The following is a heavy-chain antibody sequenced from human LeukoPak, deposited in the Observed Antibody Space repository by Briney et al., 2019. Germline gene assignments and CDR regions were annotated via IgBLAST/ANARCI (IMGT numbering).Heavy chain of an antibody. D-gene: IGHD6-19*01. CDR3: ARHQWHYYYYMGV. V-gene: IGHV4-39*01. CDR2: IYYSGDT. CDR1: GGSISSSSYY. Sequence: PSETPSLTCTVSGGSISSSSYYWGWIRQPPGKGLEWIGSIYYSGDTYYNPSLNSRRVTISVDTSKNQFSLRLSSVTAADTAVYYCARHQWHYYYYMGVWGKGTTVTVSS. J-gene: IGHJ6*03.